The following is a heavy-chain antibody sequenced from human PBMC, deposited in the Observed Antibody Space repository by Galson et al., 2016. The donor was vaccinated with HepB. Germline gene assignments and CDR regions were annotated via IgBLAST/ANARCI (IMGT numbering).Heavy chain of an antibody. J-gene: IGHJ5*02. D-gene: IGHD2-15*01. CDR3: ARDALEYCSGGSCFDKWFGP. V-gene: IGHV3-21*06. CDR1: GFTFNTYT. Sequence: LRLSCAASGFTFNTYTMNWVRQAPGKGLEWVSSMSGGGNYINYADSVKGRFTISRDNAKNSLCLQMNSLRAEDTAVYFCARDALEYCSGGSCFDKWFGPWGQGTRVTVSS. CDR2: MSGGGNYI.